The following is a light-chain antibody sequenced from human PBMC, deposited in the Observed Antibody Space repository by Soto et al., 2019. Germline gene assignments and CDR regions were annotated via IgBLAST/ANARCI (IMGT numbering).Light chain of an antibody. CDR2: DNN. Sequence: QSALTQPPSVSAAPGQRVTISCSGSSSNIENNFVSWYQQVPGTAPKLLICDNNKRPSGIPDRFSGSKSGTSSTLGITGLQTGDEAVYYCATWDDSLSDLIFGGGTKLTVL. CDR3: ATWDDSLSDLI. J-gene: IGLJ2*01. CDR1: SSNIENNF. V-gene: IGLV1-51*01.